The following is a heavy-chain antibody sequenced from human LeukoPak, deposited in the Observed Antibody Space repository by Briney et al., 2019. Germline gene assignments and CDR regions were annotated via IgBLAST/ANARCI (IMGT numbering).Heavy chain of an antibody. J-gene: IGHJ4*02. V-gene: IGHV4-59*08. CDR2: IYYSGST. Sequence: SETLSLTCTVSGGSISNYYWSWIRQPPGKGLEWIGYIYYSGSTNYNPSLKSRVTISVDTSKNQFSLKLSSVTAADTAVYYCARTARSSGFDYWGQGTLVTVSS. D-gene: IGHD6-19*01. CDR3: ARTARSSGFDY. CDR1: GGSISNYY.